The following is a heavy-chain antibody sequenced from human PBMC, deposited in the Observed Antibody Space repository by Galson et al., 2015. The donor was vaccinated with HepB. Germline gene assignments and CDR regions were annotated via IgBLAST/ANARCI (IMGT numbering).Heavy chain of an antibody. CDR1: GGTFSSYA. D-gene: IGHD3-10*01. CDR2: IIPIFGTA. CDR3: AGGPYWGSGSYFNWFDP. Sequence: SVKVSCKASGGTFSSYAISWVRQAPGQGLEWMGGIIPIFGTANYAQEFQGRVTITADESTSTAYMELSSLRSEDTAVYYCAGGPYWGSGSYFNWFDPWGQGTLVTVSS. J-gene: IGHJ5*02. V-gene: IGHV1-69*13.